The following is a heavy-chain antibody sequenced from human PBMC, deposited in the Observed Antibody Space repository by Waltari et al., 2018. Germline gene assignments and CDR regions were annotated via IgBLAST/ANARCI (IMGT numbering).Heavy chain of an antibody. J-gene: IGHJ2*01. D-gene: IGHD3-22*01. CDR3: ARDRYYYDSSGYYQDVRYFDL. V-gene: IGHV1-18*01. Sequence: QVQLVQSGAEVKKPGASVKVSCKASGYTFTSYGISWVLQAPGQVREWMGWISAYNGNTNYAQKLQGRVTMTTDTSTSTAYMELRSLRSDDTAVYYCARDRYYYDSSGYYQDVRYFDLWGRGTLVTVSS. CDR2: ISAYNGNT. CDR1: GYTFTSYG.